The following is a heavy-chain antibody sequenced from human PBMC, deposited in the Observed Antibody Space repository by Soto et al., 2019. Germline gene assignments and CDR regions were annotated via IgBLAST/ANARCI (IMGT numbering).Heavy chain of an antibody. V-gene: IGHV1-24*01. CDR2: FDPEDGET. CDR1: GYTLTELS. D-gene: IGHD2-15*01. CDR3: ATRDDSCSGGSCYSYYDAFDI. J-gene: IGHJ3*02. Sequence: GASVKVSCKVSGYTLTELSMHWVRQAPGKGLEWMGGFDPEDGETIYAQKFQGRVTMTEDTSTDTAYMELSSLRSEDTAVYYCATRDDSCSGGSCYSYYDAFDIRGQGTMVTVSS.